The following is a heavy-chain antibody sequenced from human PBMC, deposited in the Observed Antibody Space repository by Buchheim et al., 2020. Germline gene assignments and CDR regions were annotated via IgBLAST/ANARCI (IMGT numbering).Heavy chain of an antibody. D-gene: IGHD6-19*01. CDR3: ASEQWLALRY. Sequence: QVQLQESGPGLVKPSQTLSLTCTVSGGSISSGGYYCSWIRQHPGKDVEGFGDSYYSGSTYYNPSLKSRVTISVDTSTNQFSLKRSSVTAADTAVYYCASEQWLALRYWGQGTL. V-gene: IGHV4-31*03. CDR1: GGSISSGGYY. CDR2: SYYSGST. J-gene: IGHJ4*02.